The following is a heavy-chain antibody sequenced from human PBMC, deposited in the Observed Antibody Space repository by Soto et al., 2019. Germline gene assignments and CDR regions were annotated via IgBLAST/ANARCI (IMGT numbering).Heavy chain of an antibody. J-gene: IGHJ4*02. CDR2: ISWNSNTI. CDR1: VFTFDNYA. V-gene: IGHV3-9*01. Sequence: PWWSLRLSCSASVFTFDNYAMHWFRQAPGKGLEWVSGISWNSNTIAYADSVKGRFTISRDNAKNSLYLQMNSLRAEDTAFYYCAKDTGPNWGQGTLVTVSS. CDR3: AKDTGPN.